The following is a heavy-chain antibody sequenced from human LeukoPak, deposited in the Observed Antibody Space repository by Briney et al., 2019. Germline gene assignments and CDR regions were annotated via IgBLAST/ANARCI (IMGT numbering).Heavy chain of an antibody. Sequence: GGSLRLSCAASGFTHSSYEMNWVRQAPGEGLEWVSYISRSGSSVKYADSVKGRFTISRDNAKNSLYLQMDSLRAEDTAVYYCTTDHVGTTVEFDSWGQGTLVTVSS. CDR3: TTDHVGTTVEFDS. D-gene: IGHD1-26*01. V-gene: IGHV3-48*03. J-gene: IGHJ4*02. CDR2: ISRSGSSV. CDR1: GFTHSSYE.